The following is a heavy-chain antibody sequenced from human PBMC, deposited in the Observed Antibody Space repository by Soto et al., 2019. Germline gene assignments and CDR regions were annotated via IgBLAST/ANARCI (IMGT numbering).Heavy chain of an antibody. D-gene: IGHD3-22*01. J-gene: IGHJ4*02. CDR2: ISYDGRNK. CDR3: AKSNRGAYDTPDF. Sequence: ESGGGVVQPGRSLRLSCAASGFSLNDYGMHWVRQPPGKGLEWVAVISYDGRNKYYTVSVRGRFTISRDISKGTLYLQMNSLSPEDTAVYYCAKSNRGAYDTPDFWGQGTLVTVSP. V-gene: IGHV3-30*18. CDR1: GFSLNDYG.